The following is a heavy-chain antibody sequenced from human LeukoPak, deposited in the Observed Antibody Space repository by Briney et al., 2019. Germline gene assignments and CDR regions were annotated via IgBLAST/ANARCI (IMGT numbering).Heavy chain of an antibody. CDR1: GGSISSGDYY. D-gene: IGHD6-19*01. V-gene: IGHV4-30-4*08. CDR2: IYYSGST. J-gene: IGHJ5*02. CDR3: ARDIAVAGTGNWFDP. Sequence: PQTLSLTCTVSGGSISSGDYYWSWIRQPPGKGLEWIGYIYYSGSTYYNPSLKSRVTISVDTSKNQFSLKLSSVTAVDTAVYYCARDIAVAGTGNWFDPWGQGTLVTVSS.